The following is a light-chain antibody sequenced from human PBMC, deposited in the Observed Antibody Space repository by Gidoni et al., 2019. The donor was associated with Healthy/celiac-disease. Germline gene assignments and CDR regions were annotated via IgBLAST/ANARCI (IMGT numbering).Light chain of an antibody. CDR1: QSVSSY. CDR3: QQRSNGLT. V-gene: IGKV3-11*01. CDR2: DAS. Sequence: DIVFTQSPATLSLSPGERATLSCRASQSVSSYLAWYQQKPGQAPRLLIYDASNRATGIPARFSGSGSGTDFTLTISSLEPEDFAVYYCQQRSNGLTFGGGTKVEIK. J-gene: IGKJ4*01.